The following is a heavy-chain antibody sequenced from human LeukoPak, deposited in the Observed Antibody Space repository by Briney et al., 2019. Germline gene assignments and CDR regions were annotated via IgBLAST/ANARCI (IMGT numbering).Heavy chain of an antibody. CDR1: GFTFSSYA. J-gene: IGHJ4*02. D-gene: IGHD5-24*01. V-gene: IGHV3-30-3*01. CDR2: ISYDGSNK. CDR3: AREEDGSLDY. Sequence: PGGSLRLSCAASGFTFSSYAMHWVRQAPGKGLEWVAVISYDGSNKYYADSVKGRFTISRDNSKNTLYLQMNSLRAEDTAVYYCAREEDGSLDYWGQGTLVTVSS.